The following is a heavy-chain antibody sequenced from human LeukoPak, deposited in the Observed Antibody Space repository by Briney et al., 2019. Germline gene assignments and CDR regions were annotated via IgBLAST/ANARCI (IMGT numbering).Heavy chain of an antibody. CDR3: ARHSAMTTGYFQH. J-gene: IGHJ1*01. Sequence: ASVKVSCKASGYTFTSYYMHWVRQAPGQGLEWMGWISAYNGNTNYAQKLQGRVTMTTDTSTSTAYMELRSLRSDDTAVYYCARHSAMTTGYFQHWGQGTLVTVSS. D-gene: IGHD4-17*01. CDR2: ISAYNGNT. V-gene: IGHV1-18*04. CDR1: GYTFTSYY.